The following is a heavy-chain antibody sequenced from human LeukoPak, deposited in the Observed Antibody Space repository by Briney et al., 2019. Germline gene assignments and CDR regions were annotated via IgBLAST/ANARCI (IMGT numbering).Heavy chain of an antibody. J-gene: IGHJ3*01. CDR1: GFTFSSYG. Sequence: PGRSLRLSCAASGFTFSSYGMHWVRQIPGNGLEWVAVTSYDGSNKYYVDSVKGRFTISRDNARRTLYLQMNSLRAEDTALYYCARDWSYIALDVWGQGTMVTVSS. V-gene: IGHV3-30*03. CDR3: ARDWSYIALDV. CDR2: TSYDGSNK. D-gene: IGHD3-10*01.